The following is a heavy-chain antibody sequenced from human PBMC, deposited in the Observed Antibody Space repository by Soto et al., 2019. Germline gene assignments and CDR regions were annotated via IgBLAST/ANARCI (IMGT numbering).Heavy chain of an antibody. Sequence: EVQLVESGGGLVQPGGSLRLSCAASGFTFSSYSMNWVRQAPGKGLEWVSYISSSSSTIYYADPVKGRFTISGDNAKKSLFLQMNSLRAEDTAVYYYARALGYSGDEKQNYYYYYYMDVWGKGTTVTVSS. CDR2: ISSSSSTI. V-gene: IGHV3-48*01. J-gene: IGHJ6*03. CDR3: ARALGYSGDEKQNYYYYYYMDV. CDR1: GFTFSSYS. D-gene: IGHD5-12*01.